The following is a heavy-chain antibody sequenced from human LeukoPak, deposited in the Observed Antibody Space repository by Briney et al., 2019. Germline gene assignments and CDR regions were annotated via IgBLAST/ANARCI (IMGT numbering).Heavy chain of an antibody. Sequence: ASVKVSCKASGGTFSSYAISWVRQAPGQGLEWMGRIIPILGIANYAQKFQGRVTITADKSTSTAYMELSSLRSEDTAVYYCAREVAVAGAPDYWGQGTLATVSS. CDR2: IIPILGIA. V-gene: IGHV1-69*04. CDR1: GGTFSSYA. J-gene: IGHJ4*02. CDR3: AREVAVAGAPDY. D-gene: IGHD6-19*01.